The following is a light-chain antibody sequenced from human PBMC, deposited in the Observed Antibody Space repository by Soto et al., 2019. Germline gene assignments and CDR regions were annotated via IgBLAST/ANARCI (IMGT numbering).Light chain of an antibody. V-gene: IGKV1-5*03. CDR1: QSISSW. CDR2: KAS. Sequence: DMHMTQSPSTLSASLEDSFTKTVRASQSISSWLAWYQQKPGKAPKLLIYKASSLESGVPSRFSGSGSGTEFTLTISSLQPDDFATYYCQQYNSSRTFGQGTKVDI. CDR3: QQYNSSRT. J-gene: IGKJ1*01.